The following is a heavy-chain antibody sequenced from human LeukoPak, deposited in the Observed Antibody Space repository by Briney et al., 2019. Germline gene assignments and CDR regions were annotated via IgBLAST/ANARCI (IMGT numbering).Heavy chain of an antibody. D-gene: IGHD2-15*01. CDR2: MYQDGSEK. CDR3: AKLNIVVVVAAPPWLDY. CDR1: GFTFSSYW. Sequence: GGSLRLSCAASGFTFSSYWMSWVRQAPGKGLEWVANMYQDGSEKYYVDSVKGRFTISRDNAKNSLYLQMNSLRAEDTAVYYCAKLNIVVVVAAPPWLDYWGQGTLVTVSS. V-gene: IGHV3-7*03. J-gene: IGHJ4*02.